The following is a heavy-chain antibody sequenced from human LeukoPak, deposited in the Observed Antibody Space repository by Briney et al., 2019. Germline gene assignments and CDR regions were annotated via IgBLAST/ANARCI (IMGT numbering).Heavy chain of an antibody. CDR3: ARHMNPYYYYYYMDV. Sequence: SETLSLTCTVSGGSISSYYWSWIRQPPGKGLEWIGYIYYSGSTNYNPSLKSRVTISVDTSKNQFSLKLSSVTAADTAVYYCARHMNPYYYYYYMDVWGKGTTVTISS. CDR1: GGSISSYY. J-gene: IGHJ6*03. CDR2: IYYSGST. D-gene: IGHD1-14*01. V-gene: IGHV4-59*01.